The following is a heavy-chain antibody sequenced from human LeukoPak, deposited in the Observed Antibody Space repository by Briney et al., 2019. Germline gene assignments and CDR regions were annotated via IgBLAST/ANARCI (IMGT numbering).Heavy chain of an antibody. J-gene: IGHJ4*02. Sequence: PGGSLRLSCAASGFTFSNYWMHWVRQAPGKGLVWVSRLNSDGNSITYADSVRGRFTISRDNAKNTVHLQMNSLRVEDTAIYFCAGAYSAYDPFDYWGQGTLVTVSS. CDR2: LNSDGNSI. CDR1: GFTFSNYW. V-gene: IGHV3-74*01. CDR3: AGAYSAYDPFDY. D-gene: IGHD5-12*01.